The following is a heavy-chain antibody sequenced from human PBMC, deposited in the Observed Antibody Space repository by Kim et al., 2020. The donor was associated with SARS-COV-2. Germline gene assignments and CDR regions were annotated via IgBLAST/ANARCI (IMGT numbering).Heavy chain of an antibody. CDR3: ARGAAGNRAFDI. J-gene: IGHJ3*02. Sequence: SETLSLTCAVYGGSFSGYYWSWIRQPPGKGLEWIGEINHSGSTNYNPSLKSRVTISVDTSKNQFSLKLSSVTAADTAVYYCARGAAGNRAFDIWGQGTMVTVSS. CDR1: GGSFSGYY. CDR2: INHSGST. V-gene: IGHV4-34*01. D-gene: IGHD6-13*01.